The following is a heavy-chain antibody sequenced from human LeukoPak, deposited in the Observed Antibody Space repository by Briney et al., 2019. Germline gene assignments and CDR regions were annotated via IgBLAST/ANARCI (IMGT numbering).Heavy chain of an antibody. CDR2: IYYSGST. V-gene: IGHV4-59*01. CDR1: GGSISSYY. J-gene: IGHJ6*03. CDR3: ARGAYYHCMDV. Sequence: SETLSLTCTVSGGSISSYYWSWIRQPPGKGLEWIGYIYYSGSTNYNPSLKSRVTISVDTSKNQFSLKLSSVTAADTAVYYCARGAYYHCMDVWGKGTTVTVSS.